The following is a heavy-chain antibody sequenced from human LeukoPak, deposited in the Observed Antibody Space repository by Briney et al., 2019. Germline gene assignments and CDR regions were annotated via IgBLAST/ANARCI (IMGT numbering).Heavy chain of an antibody. CDR1: GFTFSSYS. CDR2: ISGSGGST. CDR3: AKDSVANLYYYYYMDV. V-gene: IGHV3-23*01. D-gene: IGHD6-19*01. Sequence: PGGSLRLSCAASGFTFSSYSMNWVRQAPGKGLEWVSAISGSGGSTYYADSVKGRFTISRDNSKNTLYLQMNSLRAEDTAVYYCAKDSVANLYYYYYMDVWGKGTTVTVSS. J-gene: IGHJ6*03.